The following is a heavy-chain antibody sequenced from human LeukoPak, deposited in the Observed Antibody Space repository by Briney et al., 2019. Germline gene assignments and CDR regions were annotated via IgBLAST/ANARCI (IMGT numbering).Heavy chain of an antibody. CDR2: ISGGGGST. J-gene: IGHJ4*02. Sequence: GGSLRLSCAASGFTFSSYGMSWVRQAPGKGLEWVSGISGGGGSTYYADSVKGRFAISRDNSKNTLYLQMNSLRAEDTAVYYCARHRSSWLIDYWGQGTLVTVSS. V-gene: IGHV3-23*01. CDR1: GFTFSSYG. CDR3: ARHRSSWLIDY. D-gene: IGHD6-6*01.